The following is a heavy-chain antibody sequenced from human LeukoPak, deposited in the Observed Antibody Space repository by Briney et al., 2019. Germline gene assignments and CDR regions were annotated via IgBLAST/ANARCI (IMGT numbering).Heavy chain of an antibody. J-gene: IGHJ4*02. CDR3: AKGLSSGWYLHFDY. CDR1: GFTFDDYA. CDR2: ISWNSGSI. D-gene: IGHD6-19*01. Sequence: GRSLRLSCAASGFTFDDYAMHWVRQAPGKGLEWVSGISWNSGSIGYADSVKGRFTISRDNAKNSLYLQMNSLRAEDTALYYCAKGLSSGWYLHFDYWGQGTLVTVSS. V-gene: IGHV3-9*01.